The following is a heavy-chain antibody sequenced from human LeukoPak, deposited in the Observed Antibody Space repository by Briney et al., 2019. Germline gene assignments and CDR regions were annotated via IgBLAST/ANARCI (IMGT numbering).Heavy chain of an antibody. CDR3: AKDKGRGSYFDY. J-gene: IGHJ4*02. V-gene: IGHV3-23*01. D-gene: IGHD1-26*01. Sequence: GGSLRLSCAASGFTLSSYAMSWVRQAPGKGLEWVSAISGSGGSTYYADSVKGRFTISRDNSKNTLYLQMNSLRAEDTAVYYCAKDKGRGSYFDYWGQGTLVTVSS. CDR1: GFTLSSYA. CDR2: ISGSGGST.